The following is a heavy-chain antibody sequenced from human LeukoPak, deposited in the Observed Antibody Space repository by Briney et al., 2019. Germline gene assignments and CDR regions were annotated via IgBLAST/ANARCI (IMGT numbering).Heavy chain of an antibody. CDR2: ISYDGSNK. D-gene: IGHD6-13*01. CDR1: GFTFSNYG. CDR3: AKGSSWYFDY. V-gene: IGHV3-30*18. J-gene: IGHJ4*02. Sequence: GGSLRLSCAASGFTFSNYGMHWVRQAPGKGLEWVAVISYDGSNKYYADSVKGRFTISRDNSKNTLYLQMNSLRAEDMAVYYCAKGSSWYFDYWGQGTLVTVSS.